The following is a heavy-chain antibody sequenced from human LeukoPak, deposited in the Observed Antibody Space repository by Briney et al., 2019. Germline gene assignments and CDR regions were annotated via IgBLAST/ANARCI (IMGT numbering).Heavy chain of an antibody. J-gene: IGHJ4*02. CDR1: GFTFSSYG. Sequence: PGRSLRLSCAASGFTFSSYGMHWVRQAPGKGLEWVAIISYDGTNKYYGDSVKGRFTISRDNSKNTLYLQIKSLSVEDTAVYYCAKDTDYGDHTVDYWGQGTLVTVSS. D-gene: IGHD4-17*01. V-gene: IGHV3-30*18. CDR3: AKDTDYGDHTVDY. CDR2: ISYDGTNK.